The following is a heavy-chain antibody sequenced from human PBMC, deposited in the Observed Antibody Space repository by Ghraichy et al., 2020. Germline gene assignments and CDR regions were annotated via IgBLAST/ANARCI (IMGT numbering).Heavy chain of an antibody. CDR1: GFTFSNYG. CDR2: ISFDGSDK. CDR3: AKDLAYSSSWLRPESTALYYFGMDV. J-gene: IGHJ6*02. Sequence: GGSLRLSCAASGFTFSNYGMHWVRQAPGKGLEWVAVISFDGSDKYYADSVKGRFTISRDNSKNTLYLQMNSLRAEDTAVFYCAKDLAYSSSWLRPESTALYYFGMDVWGQGTTVTVSS. D-gene: IGHD6-13*01. V-gene: IGHV3-30*18.